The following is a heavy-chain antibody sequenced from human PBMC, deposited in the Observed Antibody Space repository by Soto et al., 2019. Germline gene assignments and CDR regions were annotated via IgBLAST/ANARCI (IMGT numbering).Heavy chain of an antibody. CDR3: AKVRLVVLWFGHIDY. Sequence: SLRLSCAASGFTFSSYAMSWVRQAPGKGLEWVSAISGSGGSTYYADSVKGRFTISRDNSKNTLYLQMNSLRAEDTAVYYCAKVRLVVLWFGHIDYWGQGTLVTVSS. D-gene: IGHD3-10*01. CDR1: GFTFSSYA. J-gene: IGHJ4*02. V-gene: IGHV3-23*01. CDR2: ISGSGGST.